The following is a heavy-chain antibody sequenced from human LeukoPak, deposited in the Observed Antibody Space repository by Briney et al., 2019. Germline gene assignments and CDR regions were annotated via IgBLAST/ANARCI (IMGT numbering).Heavy chain of an antibody. Sequence: SVKVSCKASGGTFSSYAISWVRQAPGQGLEWMGGIIPIFGTANYAQKFQVTITTDESTSTAYMELSSPRSEDTAVYYCARDRGDGYNFPFDYWGQGTLVTVSS. V-gene: IGHV1-69*05. CDR1: GGTFSSYA. J-gene: IGHJ4*02. CDR2: IIPIFGTA. CDR3: ARDRGDGYNFPFDY. D-gene: IGHD5-24*01.